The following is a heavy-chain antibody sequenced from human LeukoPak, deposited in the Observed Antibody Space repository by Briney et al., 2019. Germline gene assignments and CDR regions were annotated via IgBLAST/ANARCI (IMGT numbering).Heavy chain of an antibody. CDR2: IITTGNYM. J-gene: IGHJ4*02. V-gene: IGHV3-21*01. CDR3: ARETYLGTGGLDY. CDR1: GFTFSTYS. D-gene: IGHD2-8*02. Sequence: GESLRLSCAVSGFTFSTYSMNWVSQAPGKGLEWVASIITTGNYMYYAGSVRGRFTSSRDNAKNSLYLQLNSLRVEDTAFYYCARETYLGTGGLDYWGQGSLVTVSS.